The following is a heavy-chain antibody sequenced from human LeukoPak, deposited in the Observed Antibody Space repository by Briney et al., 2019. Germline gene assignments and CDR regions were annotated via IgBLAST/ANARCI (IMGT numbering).Heavy chain of an antibody. J-gene: IGHJ4*02. V-gene: IGHV1-2*02. Sequence: ASVKVSCTASGGTFSSYAISWVRQAPGQGLEWMGWINPNSGGTNYAQKFQGRVTMTRDTSISTAYMELSRLRSDDTAVYYCARVRKDYYDSSGCFDYWGQGTLVTVSS. D-gene: IGHD3-22*01. CDR3: ARVRKDYYDSSGCFDY. CDR2: INPNSGGT. CDR1: GGTFSSYA.